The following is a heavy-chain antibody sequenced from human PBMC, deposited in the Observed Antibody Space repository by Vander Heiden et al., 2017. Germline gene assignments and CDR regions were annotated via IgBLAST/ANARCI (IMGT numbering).Heavy chain of an antibody. D-gene: IGHD6-19*01. CDR1: GFTFSSYW. J-gene: IGHJ4*02. CDR2: INSDGSGT. Sequence: EVQLVESGGGLVQPGGSLRLSCAASGFTFSSYWMHWVRQAPGKGLVWVLRINSDGSGTSYADSVKGRFTISRDNAKNTLYLQMNSLRAEDTAVYYCARSISGCWYDPDIDYWGQGTLVTVSS. V-gene: IGHV3-74*01. CDR3: ARSISGCWYDPDIDY.